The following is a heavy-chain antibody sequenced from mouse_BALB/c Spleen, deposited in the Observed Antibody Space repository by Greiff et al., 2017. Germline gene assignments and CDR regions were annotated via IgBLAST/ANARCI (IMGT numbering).Heavy chain of an antibody. J-gene: IGHJ3*01. V-gene: IGHV14-1*02. Sequence: VQLQQSGAELVRPGASVKLSCKASGFNFTDYYMPWVKQRPEQGLEWIGWIDPENGNTKYAPKFQGKASITADTSSNTAYLQLSSLTSEDTAVYYCAAGNYSAWLAYWGQGTLVTVSA. CDR2: IDPENGNT. CDR1: GFNFTDYY. D-gene: IGHD2-1*01. CDR3: AAGNYSAWLAY.